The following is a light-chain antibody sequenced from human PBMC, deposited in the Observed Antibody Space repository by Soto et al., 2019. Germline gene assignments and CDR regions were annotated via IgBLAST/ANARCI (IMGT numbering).Light chain of an antibody. V-gene: IGKV3-11*01. J-gene: IGKJ5*01. CDR2: DAS. CDR1: QSVSSY. Sequence: EIVLTQSPATLSLSPGERATLSCRASQSVSSYLAWYQQKPGQAPRLLIYDASNRATGIPARFSGSGSGTDFTLTISSQEPEDFAVYYCQQRSNWPRSITFGQGTRLEIK. CDR3: QQRSNWPRSIT.